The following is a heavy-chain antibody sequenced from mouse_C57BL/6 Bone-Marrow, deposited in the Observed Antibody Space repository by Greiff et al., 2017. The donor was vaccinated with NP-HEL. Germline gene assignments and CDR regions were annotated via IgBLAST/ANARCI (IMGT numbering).Heavy chain of an antibody. J-gene: IGHJ2*01. V-gene: IGHV1-59*01. CDR3: AKSSCYYGSGYKSGVFDD. D-gene: IGHD1-1*01. CDR2: IDPSDSYT. CDR1: GYTFTSYW. Sequence: QVQLQQPGAELVRPGTSVKLSCKASGYTFTSYWMHWVKQRPGQGLEWIGVIDPSDSYTNYNQKFKGKATLTVDKSSSTAYMQLSSLTSEDSAVYYFAKSSCYYGSGYKSGVFDDWGKGTTLTVSS.